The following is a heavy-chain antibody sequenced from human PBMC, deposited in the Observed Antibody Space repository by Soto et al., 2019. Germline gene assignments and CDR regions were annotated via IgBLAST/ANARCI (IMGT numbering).Heavy chain of an antibody. J-gene: IGHJ5*02. V-gene: IGHV4-61*08. D-gene: IGHD4-4*01. CDR2: VYYSGTT. CDR3: ARDATAPPNYLDP. Sequence: SETLSLTCTVSGGSIDSGDYYWCGIRQPPGKGLKWIGYVYYSGTTNYNPFLKSRVTLSLDKSKTQFSLKMNSATAADTAVYYCARDATAPPNYLDPRGQGTLVTAAS. CDR1: GGSIDSGDYY.